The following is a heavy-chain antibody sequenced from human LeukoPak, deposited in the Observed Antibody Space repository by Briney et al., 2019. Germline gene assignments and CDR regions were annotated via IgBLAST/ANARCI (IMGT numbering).Heavy chain of an antibody. J-gene: IGHJ4*02. CDR1: GGSFSGLK. CDR2: ISHSGNT. V-gene: IGHV4-34*01. CDR3: SRGTYAVAGRFYFDF. Sequence: PSETLSLTCAVYGGSFSGLKWNWIRQPPGKGLEWIGEISHSGNTNYNPSLKSRVTISLDASKNQFSLNLTSVTAADTAVYFCSRGTYAVAGRFYFDFWGQGALVTVSS. D-gene: IGHD6-19*01.